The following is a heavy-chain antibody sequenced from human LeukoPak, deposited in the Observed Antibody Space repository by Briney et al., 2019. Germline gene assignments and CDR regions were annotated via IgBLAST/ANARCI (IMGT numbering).Heavy chain of an antibody. J-gene: IGHJ2*01. CDR1: GGSISSYY. D-gene: IGHD3-22*01. CDR2: SYYSGST. CDR3: PGLGAMIVVVGTAYFDL. V-gene: IGHV4-59*08. Sequence: SETLSLTCIVYGGSISSYYWSWIRQPPGKGLEWIGYSYYSGSTNFHPSLKGGVTIPVDTSKNQFSLKLSALTAADAPVYYFPGLGAMIVVVGTAYFDLWGRGTLVTVSS.